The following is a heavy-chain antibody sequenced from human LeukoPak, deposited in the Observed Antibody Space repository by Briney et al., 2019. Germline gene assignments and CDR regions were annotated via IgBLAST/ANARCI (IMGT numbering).Heavy chain of an antibody. Sequence: SVKVSCKASGGTFSSYAISWVRQAPGQGLEWMGGIIPIFGTANYAQKFQGRVTITADKSTSTAYMELSSLRSEDTAVYYCASPLIPCGGNSERDYWGQGTLGTVSS. V-gene: IGHV1-69*06. J-gene: IGHJ4*02. D-gene: IGHD4-23*01. CDR3: ASPLIPCGGNSERDY. CDR2: IIPIFGTA. CDR1: GGTFSSYA.